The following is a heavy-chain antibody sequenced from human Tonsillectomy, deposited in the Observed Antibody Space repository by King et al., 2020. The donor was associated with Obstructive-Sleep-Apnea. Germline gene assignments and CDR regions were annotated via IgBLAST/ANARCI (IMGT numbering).Heavy chain of an antibody. V-gene: IGHV3-30*18. J-gene: IGHJ3*01. CDR1: GFTFSDYG. CDR2: ISYNGRNT. CDR3: AKDFNVNDAFDV. Sequence: HVQLVESGGGVVQPGRSLRLSCAASGFTFSDYGMHWVRQAPGKGLEWVAVISYNGRNTYFADSVKGRFTISRDNSKDTLYLQMNSLRTEDTALYYCAKDFNVNDAFDVWGQGTLVTVSS.